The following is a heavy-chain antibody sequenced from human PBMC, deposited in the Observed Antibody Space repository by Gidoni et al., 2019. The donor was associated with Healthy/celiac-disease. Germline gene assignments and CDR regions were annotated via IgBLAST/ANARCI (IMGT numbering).Heavy chain of an antibody. J-gene: IGHJ5*02. Sequence: QVQLQESGTGLVKPSQTLSLTCTVSGRSISSGSYYWSWIRQPAGKGLEWIGRIYTSGSTNSNPSHKSRVTISVDTSKNQFSLKLSSVTAADTAVYYCASPHAWGQGTLVTVSS. CDR2: IYTSGST. CDR3: ASPHA. CDR1: GRSISSGSYY. V-gene: IGHV4-61*02.